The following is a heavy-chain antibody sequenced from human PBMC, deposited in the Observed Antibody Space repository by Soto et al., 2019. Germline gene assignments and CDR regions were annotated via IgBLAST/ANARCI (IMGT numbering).Heavy chain of an antibody. V-gene: IGHV4-59*08. D-gene: IGHD5-18*01. CDR3: ASLAEVGYSYGSAYFDY. CDR2: IYYSGST. Sequence: PSETLSLTCTVSGGSISSYYWSWIRQPPGKGLEWIGYIYYSGSTNYNPSLKSRVTISVDTSKNQFSLKLSSVTAADTAVYYCASLAEVGYSYGSAYFDYWGQGTLVTVS. CDR1: GGSISSYY. J-gene: IGHJ4*02.